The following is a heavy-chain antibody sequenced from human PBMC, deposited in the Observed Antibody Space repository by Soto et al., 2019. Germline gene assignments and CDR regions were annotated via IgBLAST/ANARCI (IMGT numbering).Heavy chain of an antibody. CDR1: GFTFSSYA. J-gene: IGHJ4*02. V-gene: IGHV3-23*01. Sequence: PGGSLRLSCAASGFTFSSYAMSWVRQAPGKGLGWVSAISGSGGSTYYADPVKGRFTISRDNSKNTLYLQMNSLRAEDTAVYYCAHRPSSYGQPFDYWGQGTLVTVSS. CDR3: AHRPSSYGQPFDY. D-gene: IGHD5-18*01. CDR2: ISGSGGST.